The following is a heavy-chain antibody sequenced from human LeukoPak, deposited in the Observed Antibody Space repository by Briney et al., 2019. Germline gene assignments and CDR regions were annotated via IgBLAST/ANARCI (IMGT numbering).Heavy chain of an antibody. V-gene: IGHV4-39*01. D-gene: IGHD6-19*01. CDR3: ARQAVAGNGFDY. CDR1: GGSISSSSYY. J-gene: IGHJ4*02. Sequence: SETLSLTCTVSGGSISSSSYYWGWIRQPPGKGLEWIGTIYYSGNTYYNPSLKSRVTISVDTSKNQFSLKLSSVTAADTAVYYCARQAVAGNGFDYWGQGTLVTVSS. CDR2: IYYSGNT.